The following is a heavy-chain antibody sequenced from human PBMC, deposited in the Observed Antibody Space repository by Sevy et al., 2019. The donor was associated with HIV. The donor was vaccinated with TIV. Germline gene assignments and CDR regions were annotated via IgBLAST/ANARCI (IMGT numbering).Heavy chain of an antibody. Sequence: GGSLRLSCSASGFTVSINYMTWVRQAPGKGLEWVSVIYSDGTTHHGDSVKGRFTISRDNSENTLYLQMNSLRVEDTAVYYCARAKGGYGYGLNYWGQGTLVTVSS. CDR3: ARAKGGYGYGLNY. V-gene: IGHV3-66*01. J-gene: IGHJ4*02. D-gene: IGHD5-18*01. CDR1: GFTVSINY. CDR2: IYSDGTT.